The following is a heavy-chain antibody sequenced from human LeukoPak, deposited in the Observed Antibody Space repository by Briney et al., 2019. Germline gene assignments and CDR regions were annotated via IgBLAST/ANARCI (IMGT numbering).Heavy chain of an antibody. D-gene: IGHD3-3*01. CDR2: IIPIVGTA. CDR1: GGTFSSYA. V-gene: IGHV1-69*13. CDR3: ARKARGIFGVVITNWFDP. J-gene: IGHJ5*02. Sequence: SVKVSCKASGGTFSSYAISWVRQAPGQGLEWMGGIIPIVGTANYAQKFQGRVTITADESTSTAYMELSSLRSEDTAVYYCARKARGIFGVVITNWFDPWGQGTLVTVSS.